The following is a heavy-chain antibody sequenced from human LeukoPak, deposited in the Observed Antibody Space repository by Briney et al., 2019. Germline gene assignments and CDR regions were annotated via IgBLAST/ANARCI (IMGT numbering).Heavy chain of an antibody. Sequence: GGSLRLSCAASGFILSSFAMTWVRQAPGKGLEWVAVIWYDGSNKYYADSVKGRFTISRGNSKNTLYLQMNSLRAEDTAVYYCARRYSSGWASDYWGQGTLVTVSS. V-gene: IGHV3-33*08. D-gene: IGHD6-19*01. J-gene: IGHJ4*02. CDR3: ARRYSSGWASDY. CDR1: GFILSSFA. CDR2: IWYDGSNK.